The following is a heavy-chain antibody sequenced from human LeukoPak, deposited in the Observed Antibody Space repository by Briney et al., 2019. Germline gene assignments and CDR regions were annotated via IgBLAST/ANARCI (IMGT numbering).Heavy chain of an antibody. J-gene: IGHJ4*02. CDR1: GFIFGAYS. V-gene: IGHV3-48*04. Sequence: GGSLRLSCAAPGFIFGAYSMNWVRQAPGKGLEWISYISSSSSTIYYADSVKGRFTISRDNAKNSLYLQMNSLRAEDTAVYHCAREVGAIDSWGQGTLVTVSS. CDR3: AREVGAIDS. D-gene: IGHD1-26*01. CDR2: ISSSSSTI.